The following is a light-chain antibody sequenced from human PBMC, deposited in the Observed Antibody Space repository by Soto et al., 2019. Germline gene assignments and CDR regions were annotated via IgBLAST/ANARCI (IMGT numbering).Light chain of an antibody. CDR3: QHYGSSPT. Sequence: ELVLTQSPGTLSLTPGERATLSCRASQSVSSSYLAWYQQKPGQAPRLLIYGASSRATGIPDRFSGSGSGTYFTLTISSLEPEDFAVYYCQHYGSSPTFGQGTKVEIK. V-gene: IGKV3-20*01. CDR1: QSVSSSY. J-gene: IGKJ1*01. CDR2: GAS.